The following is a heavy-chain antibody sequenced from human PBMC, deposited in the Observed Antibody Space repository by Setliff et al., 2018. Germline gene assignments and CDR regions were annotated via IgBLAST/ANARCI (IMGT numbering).Heavy chain of an antibody. CDR1: GDSISSGSYY. Sequence: TLSLTCTVSGDSISSGSYYWNWIRQHPENGLEWIGYIFHSGSTHYNSSLKSRITISIDTSKNHFSLELNSVTAAVSAVYYCARVADGSGSFYMGFDYWGQGMLVTVSS. J-gene: IGHJ4*02. V-gene: IGHV4-31*03. CDR2: IFHSGST. D-gene: IGHD3-10*01. CDR3: ARVADGSGSFYMGFDY.